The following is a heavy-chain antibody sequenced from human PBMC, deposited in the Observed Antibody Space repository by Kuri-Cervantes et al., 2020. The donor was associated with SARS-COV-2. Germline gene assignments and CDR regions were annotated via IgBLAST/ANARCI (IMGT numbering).Heavy chain of an antibody. CDR3: ARDPHNY. CDR2: ISYDGSNK. CDR1: GFTFSSYA. V-gene: IGHV3-30-3*01. D-gene: IGHD5-24*01. Sequence: GESLKISCAASGFTFSSYAMHWVRQAPGKGLEWVAVISYDGSNKYYAESVKGRFTISRDNSKNTLYLQMNSLRAEDTAVYYCARDPHNYWGQGTLVTVSS. J-gene: IGHJ4*02.